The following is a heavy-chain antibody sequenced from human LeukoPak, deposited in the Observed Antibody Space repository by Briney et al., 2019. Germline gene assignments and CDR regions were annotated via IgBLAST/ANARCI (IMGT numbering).Heavy chain of an antibody. CDR2: IYYSGST. J-gene: IGHJ4*02. D-gene: IGHD3-10*01. V-gene: IGHV4-59*08. CDR1: GGSISSYY. Sequence: PSETLSLTCTVSGGSISSYYWSWIRQPPGKGLEWIGYIYYSGSTNYNPSLKSRVTISVDTSKNQFSLKLSSVTAADTAVYYCARRRGSGSYYHFDYWGQGTLVTVSS. CDR3: ARRRGSGSYYHFDY.